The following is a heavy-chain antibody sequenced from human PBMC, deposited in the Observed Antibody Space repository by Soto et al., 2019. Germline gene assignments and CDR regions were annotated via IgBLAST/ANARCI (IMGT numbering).Heavy chain of an antibody. V-gene: IGHV3-53*04. J-gene: IGHJ6*03. CDR2: IYSGGST. Sequence: GGSLRLSCAASGFTVSSNYMSWVRQAPGKGLEWVSVIYSGGSTYYADSVKGRFTISRHNSKNTLYLQMNSLRAEDTAVYYCARADRRVVVPAANYYYYMDVWGKGTTVTVSS. CDR1: GFTVSSNY. CDR3: ARADRRVVVPAANYYYYMDV. D-gene: IGHD2-2*01.